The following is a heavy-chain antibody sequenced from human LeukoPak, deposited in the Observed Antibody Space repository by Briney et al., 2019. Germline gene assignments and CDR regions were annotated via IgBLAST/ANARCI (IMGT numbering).Heavy chain of an antibody. V-gene: IGHV3-23*01. D-gene: IGHD6-19*01. J-gene: IGHJ4*02. CDR1: GFTFSSYA. CDR2: ISGSGGST. Sequence: PGGSLRLSCAASGFTFSSYAMSWVRQAPGKGLEGVSAISGSGGSTDYADSVKGGLTICRDNSKNTLYLQMNSLRAEDTAVYYCAKGISIQYSSGLDYWGQGTLVTVSS. CDR3: AKGISIQYSSGLDY.